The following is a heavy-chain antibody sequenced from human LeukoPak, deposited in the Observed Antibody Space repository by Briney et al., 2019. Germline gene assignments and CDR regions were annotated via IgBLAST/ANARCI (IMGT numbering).Heavy chain of an antibody. Sequence: GSLRLPCAAVGFTFSSFCMHWVRPGSGKGLEWVGGIWVGWSYKYYADSVKGRFTISRDNSKNTLYLQMNSLRAEDTAVYYCARDLLLEWLLFDYYYYGMDVWGQGTTVTVSS. D-gene: IGHD3-3*01. V-gene: IGHV3-33*01. CDR2: IWVGWSYK. CDR1: GFTFSSFC. J-gene: IGHJ6*02. CDR3: ARDLLLEWLLFDYYYYGMDV.